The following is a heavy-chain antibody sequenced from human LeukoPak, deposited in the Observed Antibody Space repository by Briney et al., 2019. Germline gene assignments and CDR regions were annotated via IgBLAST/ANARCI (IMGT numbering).Heavy chain of an antibody. J-gene: IGHJ6*03. CDR3: AKDRHSGYDPDYYYYMDV. CDR2: IWFDSSRK. CDR1: GFSFSSYG. D-gene: IGHD5-12*01. Sequence: PGGSLRLSCEASGFSFSSYGMHWVRQAPGKGLEWVAVIWFDSSRKYYADSVKGRFTISRDNPENMLYSQMHSLRAEDTAAYYCAKDRHSGYDPDYYYYMDVWGKGTTVTVSS. V-gene: IGHV3-33*06.